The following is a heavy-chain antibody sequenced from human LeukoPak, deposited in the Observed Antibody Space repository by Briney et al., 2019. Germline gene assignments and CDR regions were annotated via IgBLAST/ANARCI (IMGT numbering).Heavy chain of an antibody. D-gene: IGHD3-22*01. J-gene: IGHJ4*02. V-gene: IGHV4-4*07. Sequence: SETLSLTCTVSGGSISSYYWSWIRQPAGKGLEWIGRIYTSGSTNYNPSLKSRVTMSVDTSKNQFSPKLKYVTAADTATYYCAREEYYYDSVGKRYYFDYWGQGTLVTVSS. CDR1: GGSISSYY. CDR3: AREEYYYDSVGKRYYFDY. CDR2: IYTSGST.